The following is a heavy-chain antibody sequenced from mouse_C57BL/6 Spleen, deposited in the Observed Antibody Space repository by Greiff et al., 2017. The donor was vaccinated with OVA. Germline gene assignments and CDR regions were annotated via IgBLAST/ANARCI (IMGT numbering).Heavy chain of an antibody. D-gene: IGHD1-1*01. J-gene: IGHJ4*01. CDR2: ISSGGDYI. V-gene: IGHV5-9-1*02. Sequence: EVQGVESGEGLVKPGGSLKLSCAASGFTFSSYAMSWVRQTPEKRLEWVAYISSGGDYIYYADTVKGRFTISRDNARNTLYLQMSSLKSEDTAMYYCTILYYYGSSYAMDYWGQGTSVTVSS. CDR3: TILYYYGSSYAMDY. CDR1: GFTFSSYA.